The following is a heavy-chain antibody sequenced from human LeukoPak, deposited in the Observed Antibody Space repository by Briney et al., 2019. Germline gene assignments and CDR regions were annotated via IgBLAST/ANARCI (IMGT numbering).Heavy chain of an antibody. D-gene: IGHD3-3*01. CDR2: IIPIFGTA. CDR3: ARDKKAIFGVFRPTNWFDP. V-gene: IGHV1-69*05. J-gene: IGHJ5*02. CDR1: GGTFSSYA. Sequence: SVKVSCKASGGTFSSYAISWVRQAPGQGLEWMGGIIPIFGTANYAQKFQGRVTITTDESTSTAYMELSSLRSEDTAVYYCARDKKAIFGVFRPTNWFDPWGQGTLVTVSS.